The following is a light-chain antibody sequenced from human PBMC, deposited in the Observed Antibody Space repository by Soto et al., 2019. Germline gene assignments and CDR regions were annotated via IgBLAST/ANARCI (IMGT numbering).Light chain of an antibody. CDR2: SAT. V-gene: IGKV1-6*01. CDR3: LQEHDYPRT. CDR1: QDISKD. Sequence: AIQMTQSPTALSASVGDRVIITCRASQDISKDLGWYQQKPGKAPKFLIYSATSTQSGVPSTFSGSGFGTDFTLSISSLQPEDFATYYCLQEHDYPRTFGQGTKVEF. J-gene: IGKJ1*01.